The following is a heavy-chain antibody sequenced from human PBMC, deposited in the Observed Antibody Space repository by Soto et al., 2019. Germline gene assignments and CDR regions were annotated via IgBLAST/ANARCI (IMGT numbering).Heavy chain of an antibody. CDR1: GGTFSSYT. Sequence: QVQLVQSGAEVKKPGSSVKVSCKASGGTFSSYTISWVRQAPGQGLECMGRIIPILGIANYAQKFQGRVTITAYKSTSTAYMELSSLRSEDTAVYYCAQYCRSTSCYDGGDAFDIWGQGIMVPVSS. V-gene: IGHV1-69*02. CDR3: AQYCRSTSCYDGGDAFDI. J-gene: IGHJ3*02. CDR2: IIPILGIA. D-gene: IGHD2-2*01.